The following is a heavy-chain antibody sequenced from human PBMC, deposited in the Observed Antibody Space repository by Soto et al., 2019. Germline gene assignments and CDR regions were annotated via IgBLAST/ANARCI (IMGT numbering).Heavy chain of an antibody. CDR3: ASAFNFEYSSPLDY. D-gene: IGHD6-6*01. V-gene: IGHV3-33*01. J-gene: IGHJ4*02. CDR1: GFTFSSYG. CDR2: IWYDGSNK. Sequence: PGGSLRLSCAASGFTFSSYGMHWVRQAPGKGLEWVAVIWYDGSNKYYADSVKGRFTISRDNSKNTLYLQMNSLRAEDTAVYYCASAFNFEYSSPLDYWGQGTLVTVAS.